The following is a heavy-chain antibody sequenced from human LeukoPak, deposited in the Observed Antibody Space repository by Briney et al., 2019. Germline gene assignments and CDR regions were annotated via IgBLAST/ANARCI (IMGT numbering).Heavy chain of an antibody. Sequence: ASVKVSCKASGYTFTGYYMHWVRQPPGQGLEGMGWINPNSGGTNYAQKLQGRVTMTRDTSISTGYMELSKLRSDDTAVYYCARDWVSSSNFDYWGQGTLVSVSS. CDR3: ARDWVSSSNFDY. V-gene: IGHV1-2*02. D-gene: IGHD5/OR15-5a*01. CDR1: GYTFTGYY. J-gene: IGHJ4*02. CDR2: INPNSGGT.